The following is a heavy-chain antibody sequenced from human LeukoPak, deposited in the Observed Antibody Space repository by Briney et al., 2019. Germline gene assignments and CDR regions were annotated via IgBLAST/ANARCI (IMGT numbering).Heavy chain of an antibody. V-gene: IGHV3-11*04. CDR1: GFTFSDYY. CDR2: ISSSGSTI. Sequence: GGSLRLSCAASGFTFSDYYMSWIRQAPGKGLEWVSYISSSGSTIYYADSVRGRFTISRDNAKNSLYLQMNSLRAEDTAVYYCARTIQLYAFDIWGQGTMVTVSP. CDR3: ARTIQLYAFDI. J-gene: IGHJ3*02. D-gene: IGHD5-18*01.